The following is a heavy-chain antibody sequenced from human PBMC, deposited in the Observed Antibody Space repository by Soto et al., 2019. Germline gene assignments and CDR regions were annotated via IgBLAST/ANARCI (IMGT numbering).Heavy chain of an antibody. D-gene: IGHD6-19*01. V-gene: IGHV1-2*04. Sequence: ASVKVSCKASGYTFTGYYMHWVRQAPGQELEWMGWINPNSGGTNYAQKFQGWVTMTRDTSISTAYMELSRLRSDDTAVYYCARGGSSSHNWFDPWGQGTLVTVSS. CDR1: GYTFTGYY. CDR3: ARGGSSSHNWFDP. J-gene: IGHJ5*02. CDR2: INPNSGGT.